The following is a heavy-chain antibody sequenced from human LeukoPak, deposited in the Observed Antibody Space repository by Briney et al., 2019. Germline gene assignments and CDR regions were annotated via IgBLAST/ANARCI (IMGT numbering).Heavy chain of an antibody. CDR3: ARDPAAPPYVAFDI. CDR1: GYSFTGYY. CDR2: INPKGVDS. Sequence: GASVKVSCKASGYSFTGYYIHWVRQAPGQGLEWMGWINPKGVDSKYAQKFQGRVTMTRDTSISTAYMELSRLRSDDTAVCYCARDPAAPPYVAFDIWGQGTMVTVSS. V-gene: IGHV1-2*02. D-gene: IGHD6-13*01. J-gene: IGHJ3*02.